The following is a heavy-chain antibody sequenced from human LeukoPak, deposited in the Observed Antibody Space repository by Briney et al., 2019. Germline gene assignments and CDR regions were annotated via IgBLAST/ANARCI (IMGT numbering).Heavy chain of an antibody. V-gene: IGHV3-74*01. D-gene: IGHD3-22*01. CDR1: GFTFSRYW. J-gene: IGHJ1*01. CDR2: IKSDGGT. Sequence: PGGSLRLSCAASGFTFSRYWMHWVRQAPGKGLVWVSRIKSDGGTNYADSAKGRFTISRDNAKNTGSLQMNSLTAEDTGVHYCARAPSEIGGYYPEYFRHWGQGTRVTVSS. CDR3: ARAPSEIGGYYPEYFRH.